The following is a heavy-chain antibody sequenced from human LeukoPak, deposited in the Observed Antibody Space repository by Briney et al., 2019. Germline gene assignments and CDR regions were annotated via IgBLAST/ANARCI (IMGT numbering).Heavy chain of an antibody. Sequence: GGSPRLSCAASGFTFSSYSMNWVCQAPGKGLEWVSSISSSSSYIYYADSVKGRFTISRDNAKNSLYLQMNRLRAEDTAVYYCARHRGVVPFDYWGQGTLVTVSS. CDR3: ARHRGVVPFDY. V-gene: IGHV3-21*01. D-gene: IGHD3-3*01. CDR2: ISSSSSYI. CDR1: GFTFSSYS. J-gene: IGHJ4*02.